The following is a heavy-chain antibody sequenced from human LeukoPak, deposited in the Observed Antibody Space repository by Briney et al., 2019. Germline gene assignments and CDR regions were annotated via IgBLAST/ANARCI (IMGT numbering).Heavy chain of an antibody. Sequence: TSETLSLTCTVSGGSISSSSYYWGWIRQPPGKGLEWIGSIYYSGSTYYSPSLKSRVTISVDTSKNQFSLKLSSVTAADTAVYYCARPLGYCSGGSCRAGAFDIWGQGTMVTVSS. CDR1: GGSISSSSYY. D-gene: IGHD2-15*01. V-gene: IGHV4-39*01. J-gene: IGHJ3*02. CDR2: IYYSGST. CDR3: ARPLGYCSGGSCRAGAFDI.